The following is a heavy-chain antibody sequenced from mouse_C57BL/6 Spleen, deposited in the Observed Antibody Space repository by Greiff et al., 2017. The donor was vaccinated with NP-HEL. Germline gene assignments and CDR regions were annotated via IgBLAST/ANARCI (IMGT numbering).Heavy chain of an antibody. J-gene: IGHJ4*01. Sequence: VQLQQSVAELVRPGASVKLSCTASGFNIKNTYMHWVKQRPEQGLEWIGRIDPANGNTKYAPKFQGKATITADTSSNTAYLQLSRLTSEDTAMYSCARWYYFGSSLYAVDYWGQGTSVTVSS. CDR1: GFNIKNTY. CDR2: IDPANGNT. V-gene: IGHV14-3*01. D-gene: IGHD1-1*01. CDR3: ARWYYFGSSLYAVDY.